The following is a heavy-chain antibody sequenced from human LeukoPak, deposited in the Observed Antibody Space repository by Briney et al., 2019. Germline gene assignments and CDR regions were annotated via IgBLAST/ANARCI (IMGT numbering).Heavy chain of an antibody. CDR1: GFTFSSYA. Sequence: PGGSLRLSCAASGFTFSSYAMSWVRQAPGKGLEWVSAISGSGGSTYYADSVKGRFTISRDNSKNTLYLQMNSLRAEDTAVYYCAGRITMIVGPPRYWGQGTLVTVSS. CDR2: ISGSGGST. D-gene: IGHD3-22*01. J-gene: IGHJ4*02. CDR3: AGRITMIVGPPRY. V-gene: IGHV3-23*01.